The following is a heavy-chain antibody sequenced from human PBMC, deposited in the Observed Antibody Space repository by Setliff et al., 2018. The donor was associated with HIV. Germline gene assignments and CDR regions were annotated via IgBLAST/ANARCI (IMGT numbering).Heavy chain of an antibody. Sequence: GGSLRLSCAASGFTLSYYSLNWVRQAPGKGLEWASYISSSGNTIYYADSVKGRVTISRDNAKNSLYLQMNSLRADDTAVYYCARGLTTWSLRGQAMDASEIWGQGTMGTVSS. CDR3: ARGLTTWSLRGQAMDASEI. D-gene: IGHD3-10*01. CDR1: GFTLSYYS. CDR2: ISSSGNTI. J-gene: IGHJ3*02. V-gene: IGHV3-48*01.